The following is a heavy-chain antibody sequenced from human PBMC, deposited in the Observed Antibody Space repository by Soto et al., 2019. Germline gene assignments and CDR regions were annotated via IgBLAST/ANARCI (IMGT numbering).Heavy chain of an antibody. J-gene: IGHJ3*02. Sequence: ASVKVSCTASGYTFTSYAMHWVRQAPGQRLEWMGWINAGNGNTKYSQKFQGRVTITRDTSASTAYMELSSLRSEDTAVYYCATDYSADAFDIWGQGTMVTVSS. CDR2: INAGNGNT. D-gene: IGHD2-15*01. CDR3: ATDYSADAFDI. V-gene: IGHV1-3*01. CDR1: GYTFTSYA.